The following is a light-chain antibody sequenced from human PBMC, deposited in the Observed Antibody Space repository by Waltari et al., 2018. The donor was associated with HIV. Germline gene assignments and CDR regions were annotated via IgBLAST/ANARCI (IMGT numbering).Light chain of an antibody. CDR2: HTA. V-gene: IGLV1-51*01. CDR3: GTWDSSLSTVV. Sequence: QSVLTQPPSVSAAPGQKATISCSGSSSNIGSHYVSWYQHLPGTAPKLLIYHTADRPSGIPDRFSGSRSGTSASLDITGLQTGDEADYHCGTWDSSLSTVVFGGGTKLTVL. CDR1: SSNIGSHY. J-gene: IGLJ3*02.